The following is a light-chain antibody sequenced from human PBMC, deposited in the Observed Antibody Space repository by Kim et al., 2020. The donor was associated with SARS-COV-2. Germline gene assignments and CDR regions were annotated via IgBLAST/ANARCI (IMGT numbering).Light chain of an antibody. CDR3: QAWDSGTVVV. CDR2: QDI. CDR1: ELGDKY. J-gene: IGLJ3*02. V-gene: IGLV3-1*01. Sequence: VSHGKTVSITCSGDELGDKYVFWFQQKAGQSPVLVIYQDIKRPSGIPERFSASNSGNTATLTISGTQATDEADYYCQAWDSGTVVVFGGGTQLTVL.